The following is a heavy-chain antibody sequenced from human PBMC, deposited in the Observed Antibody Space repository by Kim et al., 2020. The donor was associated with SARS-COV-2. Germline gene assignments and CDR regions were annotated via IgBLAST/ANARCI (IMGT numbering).Heavy chain of an antibody. J-gene: IGHJ4*02. CDR3: ARDNQYYDILTGYYRVFDY. V-gene: IGHV3-53*01. Sequence: GGSLRLSCAASGFTVSSNYMSWVRQAPGKGLEWVSVIYSGGSTYYADSVKGRFTISRDNSKNTLYLQMNSLRAEDTAVYYCARDNQYYDILTGYYRVFDYWGQGTLVTVSS. D-gene: IGHD3-9*01. CDR2: IYSGGST. CDR1: GFTVSSNY.